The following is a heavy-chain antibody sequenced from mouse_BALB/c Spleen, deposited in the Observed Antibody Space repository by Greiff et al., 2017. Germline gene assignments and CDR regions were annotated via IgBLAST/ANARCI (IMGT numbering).Heavy chain of an antibody. D-gene: IGHD2-14*01. CDR2: ILPGSGST. CDR3: AREVRRDYYAMDY. Sequence: VQLQQSGAELMKPGASVKISCKATGYTFSSYWIEWVKQRPGHGLEWIGEILPGSGSTNYNEKFKGKATFTADTSSNTAYMQLSSLTSEDSAVYYCAREVRRDYYAMDYWGQGTSVTVSS. V-gene: IGHV1-9*01. CDR1: GYTFSSYW. J-gene: IGHJ4*01.